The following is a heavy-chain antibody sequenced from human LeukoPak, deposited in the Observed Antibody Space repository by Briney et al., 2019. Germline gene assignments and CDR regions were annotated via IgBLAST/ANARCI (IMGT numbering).Heavy chain of an antibody. CDR2: ISYNGSNK. D-gene: IGHD6-13*01. J-gene: IGHJ5*02. CDR3: ARVPKFPYSSSRPFDP. Sequence: GGSLRLSCAASGFTFSSYSMNWVRQAPGKGLEWVAVISYNGSNKYYADSVKGRFTISRDNSKNTLYLQMNSLRAEDTAVYYCARVPKFPYSSSRPFDPWGQGTLVTVSS. V-gene: IGHV3-30*03. CDR1: GFTFSSYS.